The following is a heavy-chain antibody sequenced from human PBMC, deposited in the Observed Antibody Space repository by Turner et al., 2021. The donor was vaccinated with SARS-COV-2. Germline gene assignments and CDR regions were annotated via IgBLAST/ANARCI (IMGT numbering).Heavy chain of an antibody. CDR1: GFTLSTYS. CDR2: ISGTTTTI. D-gene: IGHD3-3*01. Sequence: EVQLVESGGGLVQPGGSLRLSCAASGFTLSTYSMSWVRQAPGKGPEWVSYISGTTTTIYYADSVKGRFTISRENAKNSLYLQMNNLRAEDTAMYYCAREHYDFWSGYFYWGQGTLVTVSS. V-gene: IGHV3-48*01. CDR3: AREHYDFWSGYFY. J-gene: IGHJ4*02.